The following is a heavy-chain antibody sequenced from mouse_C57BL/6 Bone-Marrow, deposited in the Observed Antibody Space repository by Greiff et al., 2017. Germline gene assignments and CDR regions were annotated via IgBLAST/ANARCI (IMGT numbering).Heavy chain of an antibody. CDR2: IYPGGGYT. Sequence: VMLVESGAELVRPGTSVKMSCKASGYTFTNYWIGWAKQRPGHGLEWIGDIYPGGGYTNYNEKFKGKATLTADKSSSAAYLQFSSLTSEDSAIYYCARLEPYYFDYWGQGTTLTVSS. CDR1: GYTFTNYW. V-gene: IGHV1-63*01. J-gene: IGHJ2*01. CDR3: ARLEPYYFDY.